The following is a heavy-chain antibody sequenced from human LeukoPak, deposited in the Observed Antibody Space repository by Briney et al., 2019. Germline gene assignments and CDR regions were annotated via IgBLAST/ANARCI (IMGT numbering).Heavy chain of an antibody. V-gene: IGHV3-23*01. CDR2: ISGSGGST. CDR1: GFTFSSYA. CDR3: AKWCYYYDSSGYCEFDY. D-gene: IGHD3-22*01. J-gene: IGHJ4*02. Sequence: PGGSLRLSCTASGFTFSSYAMSWVRQAPGKGLEWVSAISGSGGSTYYADSVKGRFTISRDNSKNTLYLQMNSLRAEDTAVYYCAKWCYYYDSSGYCEFDYWGQGTLVTVSS.